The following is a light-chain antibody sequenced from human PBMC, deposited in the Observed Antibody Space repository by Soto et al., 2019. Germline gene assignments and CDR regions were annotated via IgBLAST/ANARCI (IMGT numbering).Light chain of an antibody. J-gene: IGLJ3*02. Sequence: QSALTQPASVSGSPGQSITISCTGTSSDVGGYNYVSWYQHHPGKAPKLMIYDVTNRPSGVPNRFSGSKSGNTASLTISGLQAEDEADYYCTSYTTSSPYLVFGGGTKVTVL. CDR3: TSYTTSSPYLV. CDR2: DVT. V-gene: IGLV2-14*03. CDR1: SSDVGGYNY.